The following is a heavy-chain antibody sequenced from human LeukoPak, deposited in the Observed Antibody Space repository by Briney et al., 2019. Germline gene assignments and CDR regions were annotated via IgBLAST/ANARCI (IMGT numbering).Heavy chain of an antibody. CDR1: GGSFSGYY. CDR3: ARLVVVAATPPRDEWYYYYGMDV. V-gene: IGHV4-34*01. Sequence: SETLSLTCAVYGGSFSGYYWSWIRQPPGKGLEWIGEINHSGSTNYNPSLKSRVTISVDTSKNQFSLKLSSVTAADTAVYYCARLVVVAATPPRDEWYYYYGMDVWGQGTTATVSS. D-gene: IGHD2-15*01. J-gene: IGHJ6*02. CDR2: INHSGST.